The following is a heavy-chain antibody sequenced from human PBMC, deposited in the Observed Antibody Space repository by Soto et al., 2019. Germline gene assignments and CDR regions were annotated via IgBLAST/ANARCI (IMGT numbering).Heavy chain of an antibody. CDR3: ARDDRGCHDTWCGSPPDY. CDR2: ISDDNGNK. J-gene: IGHJ4*03. D-gene: IGHD3-3*01. V-gene: IGHV1-18*01. CDR1: RYGFTRYC. Sequence: GASAKVSCEASRYGFTRYCRWWLRQAPRQGLEWMGWISDDNGNKNYAQKLQGRVTMTTDTSTSTGYMELRSLRADDTGVYYCARDDRGCHDTWCGSPPDYWGQRPLVTLSS.